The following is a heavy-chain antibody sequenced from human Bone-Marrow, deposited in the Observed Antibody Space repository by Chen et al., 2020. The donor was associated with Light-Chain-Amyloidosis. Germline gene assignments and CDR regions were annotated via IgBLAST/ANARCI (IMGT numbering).Heavy chain of an antibody. CDR3: ARDIKGRRLGGFDY. D-gene: IGHD5-12*01. CDR2: TSSRSIHI. J-gene: IGHJ4*02. CDR1: GFNFSSYS. V-gene: IGHV3-21*02. Sequence: EVQLVESGGGLVKPGGSLRLSCKASGFNFSSYSMNWVRQDPGKGLEWISSTSSRSIHIYYADSVKGRFTISRDNTNNSLFLQMDSLRAEGTAVYYCARDIKGRRLGGFDYWGQGTLVTVSS.